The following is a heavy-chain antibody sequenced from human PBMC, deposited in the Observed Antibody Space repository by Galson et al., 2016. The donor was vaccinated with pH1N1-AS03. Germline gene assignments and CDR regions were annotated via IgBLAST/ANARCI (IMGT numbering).Heavy chain of an antibody. CDR1: GFTFSTYW. Sequence: SLRLSCATSGFTFSTYWMHWARQVPGKGLVWVSCITSDGGTTFYAESVKGRFIISRDNGKNSVYLQMNSLRAEDTAVYFCARDSDYMDVWGKGTTVTVSS. J-gene: IGHJ6*03. V-gene: IGHV3-74*01. CDR3: ARDSDYMDV. CDR2: ITSDGGTT.